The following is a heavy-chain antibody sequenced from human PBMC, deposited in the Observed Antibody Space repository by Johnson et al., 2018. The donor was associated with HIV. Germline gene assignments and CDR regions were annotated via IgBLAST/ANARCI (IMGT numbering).Heavy chain of an antibody. D-gene: IGHD5-18*01. CDR1: GFTFSSYG. Sequence: QVQLVESGGGVVQPGRSLRLSCAASGFTFSSYGLHWVRQAPGQGLEWVATTSFDERGKQYTDSVNGRFTISRDNSKNTLYLQMNSLRAEDTAVYYCAREKAWIQLWDDAFDVWGQGTVVSVSP. V-gene: IGHV3-30*14. CDR3: AREKAWIQLWDDAFDV. J-gene: IGHJ3*01. CDR2: TSFDERGK.